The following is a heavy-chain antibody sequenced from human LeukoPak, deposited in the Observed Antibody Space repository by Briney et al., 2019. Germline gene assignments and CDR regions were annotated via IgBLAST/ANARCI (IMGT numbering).Heavy chain of an antibody. D-gene: IGHD2-15*01. CDR2: ITSSGDGT. CDR3: AKGTDTSGRQNLDV. Sequence: GGSLRLSCEASGFTFTSYAMHWVRQAPGKGLEWVSSITSSGDGTFYTDALSGRFTISRDNGKKVVFLQMKNLRRGDSALYYCAKGTDTSGRQNLDVWGQGTLVTVSP. J-gene: IGHJ4*02. V-gene: IGHV3-23*01. CDR1: GFTFTSYA.